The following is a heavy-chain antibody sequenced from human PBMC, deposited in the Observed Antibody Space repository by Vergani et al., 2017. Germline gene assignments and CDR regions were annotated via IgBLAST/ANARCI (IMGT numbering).Heavy chain of an antibody. Sequence: VQLQESGPGLVKPLGTLSLTCPVSGGPLSTTDWWSWVRQSPERGLEWIGKLGHSGSTYFNASFASRVSMSVDWSVKQFSLYLRSVTAADTAVYYCARNPIGSSYYEYWGQGILVTVSS. CDR2: LGHSGST. V-gene: IGHV4-4*03. J-gene: IGHJ4*02. D-gene: IGHD3-10*01. CDR3: ARNPIGSSYYEY. CDR1: GGPLSTTDW.